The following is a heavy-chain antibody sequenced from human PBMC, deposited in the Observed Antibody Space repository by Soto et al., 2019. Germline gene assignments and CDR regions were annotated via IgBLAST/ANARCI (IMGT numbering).Heavy chain of an antibody. V-gene: IGHV4-59*01. CDR1: GGSISSYY. D-gene: IGHD5-12*01. J-gene: IGHJ4*02. CDR3: AREWSGYVKI. CDR2: IYYSGST. Sequence: SETLSLTCSVSGGSISSYYWSWIRQPPGKGLEWIGYIYYSGSTNYNPSLKSRVTISVDTSKNQFSLKLSSVTAADTAVYYCAREWSGYVKIWGQGTLVTVSS.